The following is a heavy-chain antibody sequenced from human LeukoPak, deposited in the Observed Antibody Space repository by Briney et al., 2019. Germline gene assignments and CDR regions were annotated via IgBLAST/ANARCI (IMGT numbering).Heavy chain of an antibody. CDR1: GFTFSSYW. Sequence: GGSLSLSCAASGFTFSSYWMLWVRHAPGKGVVWVSRINTDGSNTNYADSVKGRFTISRDNAKNTLYLQMNSLRAEDTAVYYCARVSTGSSSYDYWGQGTLVTVSS. V-gene: IGHV3-74*01. CDR3: ARVSTGSSSYDY. J-gene: IGHJ4*02. CDR2: INTDGSNT. D-gene: IGHD6-13*01.